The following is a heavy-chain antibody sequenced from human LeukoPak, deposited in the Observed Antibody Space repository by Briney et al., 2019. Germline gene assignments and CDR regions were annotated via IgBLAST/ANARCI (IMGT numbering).Heavy chain of an antibody. Sequence: PGGSLRLSCAASEFTFTNAWMNWVRQAPGKGLEWVGRIKSNADGGTTDYAAPVKGRFTISRDDSKKTLYLQMKSLKTEDTAVYYCTMSMSRITTFGVVIRSHRKFDIWGKGTMVTVSS. CDR3: TMSMSRITTFGVVIRSHRKFDI. CDR2: IKSNADGGTT. D-gene: IGHD3-3*01. J-gene: IGHJ3*02. CDR1: EFTFTNAW. V-gene: IGHV3-15*01.